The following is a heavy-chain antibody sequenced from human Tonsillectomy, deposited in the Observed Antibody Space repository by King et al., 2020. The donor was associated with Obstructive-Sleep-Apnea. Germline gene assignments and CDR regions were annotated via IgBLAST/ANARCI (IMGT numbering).Heavy chain of an antibody. D-gene: IGHD1/OR15-1a*01. CDR3: ARGTTIDY. Sequence: VQLVESGAEVKKPGASVKVSCKASGYTFTSYDINWVRLATGQGLEWMGWMNPNSANTGYAQKFQGRLTMTRDTSISTAYMELSSLRSEDTAVYYFARGTTIDYWGQGTLVTVSS. CDR2: MNPNSANT. J-gene: IGHJ4*02. CDR1: GYTFTSYD. V-gene: IGHV1-8*01.